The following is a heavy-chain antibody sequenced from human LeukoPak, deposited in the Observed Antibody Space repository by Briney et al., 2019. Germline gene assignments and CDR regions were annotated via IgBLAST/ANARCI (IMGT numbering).Heavy chain of an antibody. V-gene: IGHV3-53*01. J-gene: IGHJ4*02. CDR3: ARLVGATYYFDY. Sequence: GGSLRLSCAASGFTFSSNYMSWVRQAPGEGLEWVSVIYSGGSTYYADSVKGRFTISRDNSKNTLYLQMNSLRAEDTAVYYCARLVGATYYFDYWGQGTLVTVSS. CDR1: GFTFSSNY. CDR2: IYSGGST. D-gene: IGHD1-26*01.